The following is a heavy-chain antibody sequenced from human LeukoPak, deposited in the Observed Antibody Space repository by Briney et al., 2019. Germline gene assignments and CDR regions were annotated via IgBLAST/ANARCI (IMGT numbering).Heavy chain of an antibody. J-gene: IGHJ4*02. CDR3: ARDHSSSWYTGFDY. V-gene: IGHV3-30*03. D-gene: IGHD6-13*01. Sequence: PGGSLRLSCAASGFTFSSYSMNWVRQAPGKGLEWVALISFDGSNKYYGDSVKGRFTISRDNSKNTLYLQMNSLRGEDTAVYYCARDHSSSWYTGFDYWGQGTLVTVSS. CDR2: ISFDGSNK. CDR1: GFTFSSYS.